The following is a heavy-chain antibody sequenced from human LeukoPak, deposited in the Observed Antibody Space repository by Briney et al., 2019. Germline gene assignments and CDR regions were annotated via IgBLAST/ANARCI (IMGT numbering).Heavy chain of an antibody. CDR2: ISSSSSYI. V-gene: IGHV3-21*01. J-gene: IGHJ6*03. CDR1: GFTFSSYS. Sequence: GGSLRLSCAASGFTFSSYSMTWVRQAPGKGLEWVSSISSSSSYIYYADSVKGRFTISRDNAKNSLYLQMNSLRAEDTAVYYCARVEQLVSYYYYYYMDVWGKGTTVTVSS. D-gene: IGHD6-13*01. CDR3: ARVEQLVSYYYYYYMDV.